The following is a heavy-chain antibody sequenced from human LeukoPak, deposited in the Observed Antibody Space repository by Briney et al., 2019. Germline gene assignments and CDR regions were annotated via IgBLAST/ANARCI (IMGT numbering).Heavy chain of an antibody. CDR1: GGSISSGAYY. V-gene: IGHV4-30-2*01. J-gene: IGHJ4*02. Sequence: PSQTLSLTCTVSGGSISSGAYYWSWIRQPPGEGLEWIGYISQSGTTYYNSSLKSRVTISVDRSKNQFSLKLSSVTAADTAVYYCARRGTAKPPADWGQGTLVTVSS. CDR3: ARRGTAKPPAD. CDR2: ISQSGTT. D-gene: IGHD1/OR15-1a*01.